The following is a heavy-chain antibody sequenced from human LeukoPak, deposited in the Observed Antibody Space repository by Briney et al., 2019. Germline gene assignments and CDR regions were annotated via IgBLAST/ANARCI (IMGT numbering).Heavy chain of an antibody. CDR1: GFTFGSYS. D-gene: IGHD3-9*01. V-gene: IGHV3-21*01. Sequence: PGGSLRLSCAASGFTFGSYSMNWVRQAPGKGLEWVSSISSSSSYIYHADSVKGRFTISRDNAKNSLYLQMNSLRAEDTAVYYCAGSILTGYPNFDYWGQGTLVTVSS. J-gene: IGHJ4*02. CDR3: AGSILTGYPNFDY. CDR2: ISSSSSYI.